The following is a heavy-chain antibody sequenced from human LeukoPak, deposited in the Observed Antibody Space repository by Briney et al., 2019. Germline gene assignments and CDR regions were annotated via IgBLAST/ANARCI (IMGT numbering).Heavy chain of an antibody. J-gene: IGHJ4*02. CDR2: IYHSGTT. CDR3: ARGHCATTSGYSRY. Sequence: SETLSLTCGVSGYSISSGYYWGWIRQPPGKGLEWIGTIYHSGTTYYNPSLKGRVTISVDTSKNQFFLKLSSVTAADTAMYYCARGHCATTSGYSRYWGQGTLVTVSS. CDR1: GYSISSGYY. D-gene: IGHD2-2*01. V-gene: IGHV4-38-2*01.